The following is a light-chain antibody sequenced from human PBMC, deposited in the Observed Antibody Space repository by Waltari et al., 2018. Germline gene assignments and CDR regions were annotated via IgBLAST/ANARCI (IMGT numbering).Light chain of an antibody. J-gene: IGKJ2*01. V-gene: IGKV3-15*01. Sequence: ETVMIQSPATLAVSPGAAVTLSCRASQSVSNNLAWYQQTPGQPPRLLIYAAFSRGNAIPGSFGGSGSGTDFALTITPLQSEDFGVYYCQQYHEWPYTFGQGTKLEI. CDR1: QSVSNN. CDR2: AAF. CDR3: QQYHEWPYT.